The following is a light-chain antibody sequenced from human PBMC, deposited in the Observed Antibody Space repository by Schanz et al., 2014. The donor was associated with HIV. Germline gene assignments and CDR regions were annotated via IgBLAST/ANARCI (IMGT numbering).Light chain of an antibody. J-gene: IGLJ3*02. CDR2: DVS. Sequence: QSALTQPASVSGTPGQSITISCTGSSSDVGGYNYVSWYQQHPDKAPKLMIYDVSDRPSGVSNRFSGSKSGNTASLTISGLQADDEADYYCSSYTSSSTWVFGGGTQLTVL. CDR1: SSDVGGYNY. CDR3: SSYTSSSTWV. V-gene: IGLV2-14*03.